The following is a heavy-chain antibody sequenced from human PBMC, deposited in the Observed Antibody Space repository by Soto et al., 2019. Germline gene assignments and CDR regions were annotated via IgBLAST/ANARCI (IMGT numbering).Heavy chain of an antibody. V-gene: IGHV3-7*03. CDR3: ARDHTVGSYFPHDAFDI. D-gene: IGHD4-17*01. CDR1: GFTFSSHW. CDR2: LKQDGSEK. Sequence: PAGSLRLSCAASGFTFSSHWMSWVRRAPGKGLGWVAKLKQDGSEKYYVDYVKGRFTVSRDNAKNTLSLKMNSLRAEDTAVYYCARDHTVGSYFPHDAFDIWGQGTMVTVSS. J-gene: IGHJ3*02.